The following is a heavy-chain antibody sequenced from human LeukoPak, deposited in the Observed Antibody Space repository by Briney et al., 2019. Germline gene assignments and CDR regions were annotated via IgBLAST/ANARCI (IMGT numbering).Heavy chain of an antibody. D-gene: IGHD6-19*01. CDR3: ARETVAGTFDY. CDR1: GFTFSEYY. J-gene: IGHJ4*02. V-gene: IGHV3-11*01. CDR2: ISSNADIV. Sequence: GGSLRLSCSASGFTFSEYYMSWIRQAPGKGLEWVSDISSNADIVSYADFARGRFTISRDNGDHSLSLQLNSLRAEDTAVYYCARETVAGTFDYWSQGTLVTVSS.